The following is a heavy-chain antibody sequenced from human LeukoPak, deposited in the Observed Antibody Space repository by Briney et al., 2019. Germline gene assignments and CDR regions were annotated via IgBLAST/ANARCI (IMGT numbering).Heavy chain of an antibody. CDR3: ARDYGGNSRLRGALDI. V-gene: IGHV4-59*12. CDR2: IYYSGST. CDR1: GGSISSYY. D-gene: IGHD4-23*01. Sequence: SETLSLTCTASGGSISSYYWSWIRQPPGKGLEWIGYIYYSGSTNYNPSLKSRVTISVDTSKNQFSLKLSSVTAADTAVYYCARDYGGNSRLRGALDIWGQGTMVTVSS. J-gene: IGHJ3*02.